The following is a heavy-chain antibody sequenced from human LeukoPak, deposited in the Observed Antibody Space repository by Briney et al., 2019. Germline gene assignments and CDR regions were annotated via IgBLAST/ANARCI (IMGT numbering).Heavy chain of an antibody. J-gene: IGHJ4*02. CDR3: VRNIGTD. CDR1: GFTFRSSW. CDR2: INSDGTLT. Sequence: GGSLRLSCAASGFTFRSSWMHWVRQLPGKGLVWVSRINSDGTLTTNADSVKGRFTISRDNAKNMLYLQMNSLRADDTAIYYCVRNIGTDWGQGTLVTDSS. D-gene: IGHD1-14*01. V-gene: IGHV3-74*01.